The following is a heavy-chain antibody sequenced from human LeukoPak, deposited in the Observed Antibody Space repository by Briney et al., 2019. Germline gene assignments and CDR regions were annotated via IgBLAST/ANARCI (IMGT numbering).Heavy chain of an antibody. D-gene: IGHD7-27*01. CDR1: GNSVSSNSVA. CDR2: TKYRSKWYS. J-gene: IGHJ4*02. V-gene: IGHV6-1*01. Sequence: SQTLSLTCAISGNSVSSNSVAWHWIRQSPSRGLEWLGKTKYRSKWYSDYAVSVKSRITFNPDTSKNQFSLHLNSVTPEDTAVYYCARSSSWGFDFWGQGTLVTVSS. CDR3: ARSSSWGFDF.